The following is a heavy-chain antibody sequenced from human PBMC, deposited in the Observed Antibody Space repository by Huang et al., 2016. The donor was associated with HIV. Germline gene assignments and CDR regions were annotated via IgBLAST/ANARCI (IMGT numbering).Heavy chain of an antibody. CDR3: AYQQWLVGGLNH. V-gene: IGHV3-21*02. D-gene: IGHD6-19*01. CDR2: IGSGCSDI. CDR1: GFAFSSYG. J-gene: IGHJ5*02. Sequence: EVELVESGGGLVKPGGSLRLSCAASGFAFSSYGVNWVRQAPGKVVGWVAVIGSGCSDIYYADSGKGRVTISRDNAKSSIYLQLDSLRAEDTAVYYCAYQQWLVGGLNHWGQGTLVVVSS.